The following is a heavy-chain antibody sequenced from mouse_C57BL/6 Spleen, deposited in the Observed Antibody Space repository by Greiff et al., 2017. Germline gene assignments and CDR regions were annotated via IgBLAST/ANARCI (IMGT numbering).Heavy chain of an antibody. CDR3: AREPFDGYYAMDY. CDR1: GYTFTSYW. Sequence: VQLQQPGAELVRPGSSVKLSCKASGYTFTSYWMDWVKQRPGQGLEWIGNIYPSDSETHYNQKFKDKATLTVDKSSSTAYMQLSSLTSEDSAVYYCAREPFDGYYAMDYWGQGTSVTVSS. J-gene: IGHJ4*01. CDR2: IYPSDSET. D-gene: IGHD2-3*01. V-gene: IGHV1-61*01.